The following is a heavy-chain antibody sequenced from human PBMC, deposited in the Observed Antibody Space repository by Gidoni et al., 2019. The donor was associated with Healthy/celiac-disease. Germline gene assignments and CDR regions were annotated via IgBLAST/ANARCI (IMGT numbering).Heavy chain of an antibody. CDR1: GGTFSSYT. D-gene: IGHD2-8*01. V-gene: IGHV1-69*08. CDR3: ARDCTNGVCYVDYYYGMDV. Sequence: QVQLVQSGAEVKKPGSSVKVSCKASGGTFSSYTISWVRQAPGRGLEWMGRIIPILGIANYAQKFQGRVTITADKSTSTAYMELSSLRSEDTAVYYCARDCTNGVCYVDYYYGMDVWGQGTTVTVSS. CDR2: IIPILGIA. J-gene: IGHJ6*02.